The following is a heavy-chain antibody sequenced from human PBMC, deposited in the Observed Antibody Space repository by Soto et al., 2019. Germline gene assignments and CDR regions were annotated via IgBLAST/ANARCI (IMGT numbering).Heavy chain of an antibody. CDR1: GFTFSSYA. CDR2: ISGSGGST. D-gene: IGHD2-2*02. V-gene: IGHV3-23*01. Sequence: WGSLRLSCAASGFTFSSYAMSWVRQAPGKGLEWVSAISGSGGSTYYADSVKGRFTISRDNSKNTLYLQMNSLRAEDTAVYYCAKQIVVVPAAISYYYYGMDVWGQGTTVTVSS. CDR3: AKQIVVVPAAISYYYYGMDV. J-gene: IGHJ6*02.